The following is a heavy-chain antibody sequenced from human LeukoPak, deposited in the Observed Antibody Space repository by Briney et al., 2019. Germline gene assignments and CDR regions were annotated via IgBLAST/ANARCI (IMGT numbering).Heavy chain of an antibody. CDR1: GFTFSTYS. CDR2: ISSGSGYI. D-gene: IGHD1-26*01. Sequence: GGALRLSCAVSGFTFSTYSMNWVRQAPGKGLEWVSSISSGSGYIYQADSVKGRFTISRDNAKNSLYLQMNSLRAEDTAVYYCARGLVRATSVNFDYWGQGTLVTVSS. CDR3: ARGLVRATSVNFDY. J-gene: IGHJ4*02. V-gene: IGHV3-21*01.